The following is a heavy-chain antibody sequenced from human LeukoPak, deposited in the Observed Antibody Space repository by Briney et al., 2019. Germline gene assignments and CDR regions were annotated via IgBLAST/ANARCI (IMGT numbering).Heavy chain of an antibody. V-gene: IGHV4-61*02. CDR2: IYTSGST. CDR3: ARAYSSSWYFNWSDP. J-gene: IGHJ5*02. CDR1: GGSISSATYY. Sequence: PSQTLSLTCTVSGGSISSATYYWSWIRQPAGKGLEWIGRIYTSGSTNYNPSLKSRITISVDTSKNQFSLKLSSVTAADTAVYYCARAYSSSWYFNWSDPWGQGTLVTVSS. D-gene: IGHD6-13*01.